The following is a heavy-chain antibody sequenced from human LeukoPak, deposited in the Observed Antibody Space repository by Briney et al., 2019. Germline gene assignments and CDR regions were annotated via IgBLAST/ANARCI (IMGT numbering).Heavy chain of an antibody. CDR2: ISAYNGNT. J-gene: IGHJ5*02. CDR1: GYTFTSYG. V-gene: IGHV1-18*01. Sequence: ASVKVSCKASGYTFTSYGISWVRQAPGQGLEWKGWISAYNGNTNYAQKFQGRVTMTTDTSTSTAYMELRSLRSDDTAVYYCARVVAARLGDWFDPWGQGTLVTVSS. D-gene: IGHD6-6*01. CDR3: ARVVAARLGDWFDP.